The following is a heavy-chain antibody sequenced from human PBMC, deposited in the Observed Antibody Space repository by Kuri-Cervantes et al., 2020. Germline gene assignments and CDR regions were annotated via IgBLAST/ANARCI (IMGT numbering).Heavy chain of an antibody. J-gene: IGHJ3*02. CDR3: AKGGWYGAFDI. D-gene: IGHD6-19*01. CDR2: ISSNGGST. CDR1: GFTFSSYA. Sequence: GESLKISCAASGFTFSSYAMHWVRQAPGKGLEYVSAISSNGGSTYYADSVKGRFTISRDNSKNTLYLQINSLRVEDTAVYYCAKGGWYGAFDIWGQGTMVTVSS. V-gene: IGHV3-64*02.